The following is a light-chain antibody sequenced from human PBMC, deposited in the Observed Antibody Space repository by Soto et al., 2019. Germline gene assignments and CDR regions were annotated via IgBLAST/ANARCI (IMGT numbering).Light chain of an antibody. V-gene: IGKV1-5*03. CDR1: QSISSW. Sequence: DIQMTQSPSTLSASVGDRVTITCRASQSISSWLAWYQQKPGKAPKLLINKASSLESGVPSRFSGSGSGTEFILTISSLQPDDFATYYCQQYNSYSPVTFGQGTKLEIK. CDR2: KAS. J-gene: IGKJ2*01. CDR3: QQYNSYSPVT.